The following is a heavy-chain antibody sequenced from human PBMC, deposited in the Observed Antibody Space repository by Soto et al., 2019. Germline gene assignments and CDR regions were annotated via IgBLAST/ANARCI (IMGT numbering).Heavy chain of an antibody. CDR1: GGSISSYY. CDR3: ARAGVTGDAFDI. CDR2: IYYSGIT. J-gene: IGHJ3*02. Sequence: SATLSLTCTVSGGSISSYYWSWIRQPPGKGLEWIGYIYYSGITNYNPSIKSRVTISVDTSKNQFSLQLSSVTAADTAVYYCARAGVTGDAFDIWGQGTMVTVS. D-gene: IGHD1-20*01. V-gene: IGHV4-59*01.